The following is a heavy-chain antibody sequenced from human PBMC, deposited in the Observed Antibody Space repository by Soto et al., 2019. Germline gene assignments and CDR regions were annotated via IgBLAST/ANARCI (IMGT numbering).Heavy chain of an antibody. Sequence: SETLSLTCAVYGGSFSGYYWSWIRQPPGKGLEWIGEINHSGSTNYNPSLKSRVTISVDTSKNQFSLKLSSVTAADTAVYYCARVYCSSTSCYRGGNWFDPWGQGTLVTVSS. CDR1: GGSFSGYY. CDR3: ARVYCSSTSCYRGGNWFDP. J-gene: IGHJ5*02. D-gene: IGHD2-2*02. V-gene: IGHV4-34*01. CDR2: INHSGST.